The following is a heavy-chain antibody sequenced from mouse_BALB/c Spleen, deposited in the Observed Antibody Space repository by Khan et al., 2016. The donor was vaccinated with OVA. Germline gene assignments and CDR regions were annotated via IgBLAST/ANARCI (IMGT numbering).Heavy chain of an antibody. CDR2: IWGDGNT. CDR3: ARAYYGNYREAMDY. V-gene: IGHV2-6-7*01. D-gene: IGHD2-10*01. J-gene: IGHJ4*01. CDR1: GFSLTGYG. Sequence: VQLKQSGPGLVAPSQSLSITCTVSGFSLTGYGVNWVRQPPGKGLEWLGMIWGDGNTDYNSALKSRLNLSKDNSKSQVFLKMNSLQTDDTARYYCARAYYGNYREAMDYWGHGTSVTVSS.